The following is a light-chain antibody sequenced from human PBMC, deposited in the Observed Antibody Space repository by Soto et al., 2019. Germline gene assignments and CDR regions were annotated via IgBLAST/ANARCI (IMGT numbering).Light chain of an antibody. CDR3: QSYDSSLSGYWV. Sequence: QSVLPQPPSVSGAPGQRVTISCTGSSSNIGAGYDVHWYQQLPGTAPKLLIYGNSNRPSGVPDRFSGSQSGTSASLAITGLQAEDDDDYYCQSYDSSLSGYWVFGGGTQLTVL. CDR2: GNS. V-gene: IGLV1-40*01. CDR1: SSNIGAGYD. J-gene: IGLJ3*02.